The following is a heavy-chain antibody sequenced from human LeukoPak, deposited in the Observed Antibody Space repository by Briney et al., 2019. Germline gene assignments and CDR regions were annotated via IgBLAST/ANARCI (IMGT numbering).Heavy chain of an antibody. CDR2: ISSSGGST. CDR3: ARDPSEYCRSSTCYGYFDY. J-gene: IGHJ4*02. D-gene: IGHD2-2*01. CDR1: GFTFSTYW. Sequence: GGPLRLSCAASGFTFSTYWMSWVRQAPGKGLEWVSAISSSGGSTYYADSVKGRFTISRDNSKNTLYLQMNSLRAEDATVYYCARDPSEYCRSSTCYGYFDYWGQGTLVTVSS. V-gene: IGHV3-23*01.